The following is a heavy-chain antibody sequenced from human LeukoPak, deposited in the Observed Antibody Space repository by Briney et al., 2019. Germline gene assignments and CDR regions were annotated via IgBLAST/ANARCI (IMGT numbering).Heavy chain of an antibody. CDR1: GFTFSSYS. V-gene: IGHV3-21*01. D-gene: IGHD2-2*01. CDR2: ISSSSSYI. CDR3: ARGPSDLQLLYDY. Sequence: GGSLRLSCAASGFTFSSYSMNWVRQAPGKGLEWVSSISSSSSYIYYADSVKGRFTISRDNAKNSLYLQMNSLRAEDTAVYYCARGPSDLQLLYDYWGQGTLVTVSS. J-gene: IGHJ4*02.